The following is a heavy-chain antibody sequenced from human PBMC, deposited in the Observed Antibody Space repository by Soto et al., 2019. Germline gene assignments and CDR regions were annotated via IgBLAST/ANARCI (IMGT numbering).Heavy chain of an antibody. J-gene: IGHJ3*02. CDR1: GFTFSSYA. D-gene: IGHD6-13*01. CDR3: AKRASRFPQGSRTPEDAFDI. V-gene: IGHV3-23*01. CDR2: ISGSGGST. Sequence: GGSLRLSCAASGFTFSSYAMSWVRQAPGKGQEWVSAISGSGGSTYYADSVKGRFTISRDNSKNTLYLQMNSLRAEDTAVYYCAKRASRFPQGSRTPEDAFDIWGQGTMVTVSS.